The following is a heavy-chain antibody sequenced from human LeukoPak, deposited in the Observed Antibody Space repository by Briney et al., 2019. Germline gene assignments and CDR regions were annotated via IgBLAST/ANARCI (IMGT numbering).Heavy chain of an antibody. CDR1: GFTFLDCG. CDR2: ISASGGTR. Sequence: GSLRLSCTASGFTFLDCGMSWVRQAPGKGLEWIATISASGGTRYYADSVKGRFAISRDNSKNTVYLQMNSLRTEDTAMYYCARDKDSPATATPLRGYFDYWGQGALVTVSS. V-gene: IGHV3-23*01. J-gene: IGHJ4*02. CDR3: ARDKDSPATATPLRGYFDY. D-gene: IGHD2-2*02.